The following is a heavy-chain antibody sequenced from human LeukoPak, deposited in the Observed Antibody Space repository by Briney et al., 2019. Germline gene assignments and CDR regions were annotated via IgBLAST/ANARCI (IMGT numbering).Heavy chain of an antibody. V-gene: IGHV3-23*01. D-gene: IGHD3-10*01. CDR2: FSGSGGST. J-gene: IGHJ3*02. Sequence: GGSLRLSCAASGFTFSSYAMSWVRQAPGKGLEWVSTFSGSGGSTHYADSVRGRFTISRDNSKNTLYLQMNSLRAEDTAVYYCARGYGLGSRVGDAFDIWGQGTMVTVSS. CDR3: ARGYGLGSRVGDAFDI. CDR1: GFTFSSYA.